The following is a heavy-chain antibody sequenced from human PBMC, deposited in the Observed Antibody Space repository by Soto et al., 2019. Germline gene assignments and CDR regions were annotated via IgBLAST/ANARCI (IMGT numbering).Heavy chain of an antibody. J-gene: IGHJ4*02. CDR3: VKEFSFSYSVSVLHD. V-gene: IGHV3-23*01. D-gene: IGHD3-10*02. Sequence: PLGSRTRSCAASGFASSSYVMSWVRQAPWKGLEWVSSIYGSADKIFYARSVEGRFNISRDNIKNTLDLHMNGLRADDTAVYYCVKEFSFSYSVSVLHDWGQRTLVTVSS. CDR1: GFASSSYV. CDR2: IYGSADKI.